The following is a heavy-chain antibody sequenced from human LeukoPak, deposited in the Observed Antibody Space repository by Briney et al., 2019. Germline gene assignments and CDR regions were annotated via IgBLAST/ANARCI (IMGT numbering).Heavy chain of an antibody. V-gene: IGHV3-7*01. D-gene: IGHD6-6*01. CDR3: AREGIAASFDY. Sequence: GGSLRLSCTASGFIFSGSWMAWIRQAPGKGLEWVAIIKKDGSEKYYVDSMKGRFTISRDNSKNTLYLQMNSLRAENTAVYYCAREGIAASFDYWGQGTLVTVSS. J-gene: IGHJ4*02. CDR1: GFIFSGSW. CDR2: IKKDGSEK.